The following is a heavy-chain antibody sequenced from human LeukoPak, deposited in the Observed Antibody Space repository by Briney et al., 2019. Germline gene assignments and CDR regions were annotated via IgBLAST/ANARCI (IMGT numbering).Heavy chain of an antibody. Sequence: GGSLRLSCAASGFTFSSYRMNWVRQAPGKGLEGVSYISSSSSTIYYADSVKGRFTISRDNAKNSLYLQMNSLRAEDTAVYYCAKDRSIGTYYTFDSWGQGTLVTVSS. CDR3: AKDRSIGTYYTFDS. V-gene: IGHV3-48*01. J-gene: IGHJ4*02. CDR1: GFTFSSYR. CDR2: ISSSSSTI. D-gene: IGHD1-26*01.